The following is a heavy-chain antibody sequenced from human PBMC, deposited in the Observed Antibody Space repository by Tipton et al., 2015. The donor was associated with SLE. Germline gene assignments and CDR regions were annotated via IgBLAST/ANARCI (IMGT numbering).Heavy chain of an antibody. CDR3: ARAPTIFGVVTSFDY. CDR1: GGSISSSSYY. CDR2: IYYSGST. J-gene: IGHJ4*02. Sequence: TLSLTCTVSGGSISSSSYYWGWIRQPPGKGLEWIGSIYYSGSTNYNPSLKSRVTISVDTSKNQFSLKLSSVTAADTAVYYCARAPTIFGVVTSFDYWGQGTLVTVSS. D-gene: IGHD3-3*01. V-gene: IGHV4-39*07.